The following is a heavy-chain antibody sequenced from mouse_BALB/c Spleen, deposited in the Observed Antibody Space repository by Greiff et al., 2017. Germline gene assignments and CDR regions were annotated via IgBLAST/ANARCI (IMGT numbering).Heavy chain of an antibody. CDR3: AREEDYGSSYRYYAMDY. Sequence: VKVEESGPGLVAPSQSLSITCTVSGFSLTSYGVHWVRQPPGKGLEWLGVIWAGGSTNYNSALMSRLSISKDNSKSQVFLKMNSLQTDDTAMYYCAREEDYGSSYRYYAMDYWGQGTSVTVSS. V-gene: IGHV2-9*02. D-gene: IGHD1-1*01. J-gene: IGHJ4*01. CDR1: GFSLTSYG. CDR2: IWAGGST.